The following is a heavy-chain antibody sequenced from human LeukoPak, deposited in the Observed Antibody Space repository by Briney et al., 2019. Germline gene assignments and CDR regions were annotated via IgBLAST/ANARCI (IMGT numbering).Heavy chain of an antibody. D-gene: IGHD3-22*01. J-gene: IGHJ6*03. Sequence: KPSETLSLTCSVYSGSFSRYYWSWTRQPPGKGLEWIGEINHNVSTTYNPSLKSRITMSLDTSKNQFSLKLSSVTAADTAVYYCAGAPSVYYYDSSGYGADDYYYYYYMDVWGKGTTVTISS. CDR1: SGSFSRYY. CDR3: AGAPSVYYYDSSGYGADDYYYYYYMDV. CDR2: INHNVST. V-gene: IGHV4-34*10.